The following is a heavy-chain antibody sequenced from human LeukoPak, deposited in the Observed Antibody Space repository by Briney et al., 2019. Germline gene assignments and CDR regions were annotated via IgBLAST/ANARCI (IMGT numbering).Heavy chain of an antibody. CDR2: IKGDGSST. D-gene: IGHD1-26*01. V-gene: IGHV3-74*01. Sequence: PGGSLRLSCAASGFTFSSNWMHWVRQAPGKRLVWVSRIKGDGSSTSYADSVKGRFTISRDNAKNTLFLQMNSLRAEDTAVYYCVRDGVGAPPFDYWGQGALVTVSS. J-gene: IGHJ4*02. CDR3: VRDGVGAPPFDY. CDR1: GFTFSSNW.